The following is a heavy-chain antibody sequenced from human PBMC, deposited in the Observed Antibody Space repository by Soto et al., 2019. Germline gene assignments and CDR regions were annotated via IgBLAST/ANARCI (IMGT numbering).Heavy chain of an antibody. CDR2: INHSGST. Sequence: SETLSLTCXVYGGSFSGYYWGWIRQPPGKGLEWIGEINHSGSTNYNPSLKSRVTISVDTSKNQFSLKLSSVTAADTAVYYCRYGENYYYYYMDVWGKGTTVTVSS. V-gene: IGHV4-34*01. CDR3: RYGENYYYYYMDV. D-gene: IGHD4-17*01. J-gene: IGHJ6*03. CDR1: GGSFSGYY.